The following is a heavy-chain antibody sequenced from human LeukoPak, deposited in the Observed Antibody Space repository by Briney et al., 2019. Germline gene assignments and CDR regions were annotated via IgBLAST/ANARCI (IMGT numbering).Heavy chain of an antibody. CDR3: ARDNYGDYGGDY. CDR2: ISPYNGNT. J-gene: IGHJ4*02. D-gene: IGHD4-17*01. CDR1: GYTFTNHG. V-gene: IGHV1-18*01. Sequence: GASVKVSCKASGYTFTNHGISWVRQAPGQGLEWMGWISPYNGNTNYAQNLQGRVTMTTDTSTRTAYMELRSLRSDDTAVYFCARDNYGDYGGDYWGQGTLVTVSS.